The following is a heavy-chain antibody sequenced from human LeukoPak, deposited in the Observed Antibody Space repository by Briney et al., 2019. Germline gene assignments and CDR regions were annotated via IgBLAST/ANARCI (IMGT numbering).Heavy chain of an antibody. J-gene: IGHJ4*02. Sequence: GGSLRLSCAASGFVFSHFNMHWVRQAPGKGLEWVAFIFYEEGKRSYSDSVKSRFTISRDISKRTLYLQMNGLRVEDTAVYYCAKDSATWGFDSWGQGTLVTVSS. CDR1: GFVFSHFN. V-gene: IGHV3-30*02. CDR2: IFYEEGKR. D-gene: IGHD3-16*01. CDR3: AKDSATWGFDS.